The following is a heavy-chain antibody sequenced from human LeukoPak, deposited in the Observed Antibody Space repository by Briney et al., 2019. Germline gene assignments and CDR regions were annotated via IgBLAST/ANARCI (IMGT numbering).Heavy chain of an antibody. V-gene: IGHV3-66*01. CDR3: ARSFKGVETSPGDMDV. CDR1: GFTVSSNY. J-gene: IGHJ6*03. CDR2: IYSGGST. D-gene: IGHD2-8*01. Sequence: GGSLRLSCAASGFTVSSNYMSWVRKAPGKGLEWGSVIYSGGSTYYADSVKGRFTISRDNSKNTLYLQMNSLRAEDTAVYYCARSFKGVETSPGDMDVWGKGTTVTISS.